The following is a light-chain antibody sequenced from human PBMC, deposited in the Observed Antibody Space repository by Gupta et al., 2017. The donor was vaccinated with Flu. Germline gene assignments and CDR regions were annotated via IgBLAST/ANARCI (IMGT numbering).Light chain of an antibody. CDR1: QGPLTY. Sequence: DRVPISCPASQGPLTYSACYQQKPGTVPAVLIHSTSTVRSGVPSMFSGTGSGTEFTLTISSLQPEDVATYYCQQFNFYPRTFGQGTRVALK. V-gene: IGKV1-9*01. CDR3: QQFNFYPRT. J-gene: IGKJ1*01. CDR2: STS.